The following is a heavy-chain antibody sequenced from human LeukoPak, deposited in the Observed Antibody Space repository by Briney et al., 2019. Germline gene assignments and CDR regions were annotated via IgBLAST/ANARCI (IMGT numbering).Heavy chain of an antibody. Sequence: GGSLRLSCAASGFTFSSXXXXXXXXXXXXXLEXFXHISSXXXXXXXXXXXXXRXXXSRDNXKNSLYLQMNSLRAEDTAIYYCARTVARIGYWGQGTLVTVSS. CDR1: GFTFSSXX. CDR3: ARTVARIGY. CDR2: ISSXXXXX. D-gene: IGHD4-23*01. V-gene: IGHV3-48*03. J-gene: IGHJ4*02.